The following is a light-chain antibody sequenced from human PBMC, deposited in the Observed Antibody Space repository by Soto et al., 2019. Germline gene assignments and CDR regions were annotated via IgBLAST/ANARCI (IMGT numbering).Light chain of an antibody. V-gene: IGLV2-14*03. CDR3: GSYTSSTTYA. Sequence: QSVLTQPASVSDSPGQSITISCTGTSSDVGGSNFVSWYQQHPGKPPKLIIYDVANRPSGVSNRFSGSKSGSTASLIISTLQTEDEADYYCGSYTSSTTYAFGIG. J-gene: IGLJ1*01. CDR2: DVA. CDR1: SSDVGGSNF.